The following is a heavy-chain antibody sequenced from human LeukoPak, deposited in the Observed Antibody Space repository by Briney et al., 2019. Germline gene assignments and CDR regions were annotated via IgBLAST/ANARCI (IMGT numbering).Heavy chain of an antibody. CDR2: IRYDGSNK. Sequence: GGSLRLSCAASGFTFSSYGMHWVRQAPGKGLEWVAVIRYDGSNKYYADSVKGRFTISRDNSKNTLYLQMNSLRAEDTAVYYCARDRGEYQLLTWFDPWGQGTLVTVSS. V-gene: IGHV3-33*01. CDR3: ARDRGEYQLLTWFDP. J-gene: IGHJ5*02. D-gene: IGHD2-2*01. CDR1: GFTFSSYG.